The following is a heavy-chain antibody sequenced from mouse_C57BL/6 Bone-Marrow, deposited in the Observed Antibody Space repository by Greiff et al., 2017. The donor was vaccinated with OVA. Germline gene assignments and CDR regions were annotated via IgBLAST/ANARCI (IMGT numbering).Heavy chain of an antibody. J-gene: IGHJ4*01. V-gene: IGHV1-61*01. Sequence: VQLQQPGAELVRPGSSVKLSCKASGYTFTSYWMDWVKQRPGQGLEWIGNIYPSDSETHYNQKFKDKATLTVDKSSSTAYMQLSSLTSEDSAVYYGAREEYYSGTLYAKDYGGRGNAVTVSA. D-gene: IGHD1-1*01. CDR2: IYPSDSET. CDR3: AREEYYSGTLYAKDY. CDR1: GYTFTSYW.